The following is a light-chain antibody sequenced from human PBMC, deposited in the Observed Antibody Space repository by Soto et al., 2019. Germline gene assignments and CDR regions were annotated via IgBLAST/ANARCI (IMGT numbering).Light chain of an antibody. CDR3: SSYTISYTVI. J-gene: IGLJ2*01. Sequence: QSALTQPASVSGSPGQSITISCIGTNSDIGSYDHVSWYQQHAGKAPKVMIYEVTNRPSGVPNRFSGSKSGNTASLTISGLQAEDEGDYYCSSYTISYTVIFGGGTKVTVL. CDR1: NSDIGSYDH. V-gene: IGLV2-14*01. CDR2: EVT.